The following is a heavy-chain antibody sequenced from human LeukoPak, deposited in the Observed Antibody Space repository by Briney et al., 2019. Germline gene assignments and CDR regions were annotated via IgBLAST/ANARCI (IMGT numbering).Heavy chain of an antibody. Sequence: ASVKVSCKASGYTFSSYGINWVRQAPGQGLEWMGWISVINSGNTRYAQNFQGRLTMTTDTSTTTAYMELGSLRSDDTAVYYCSREFPFCGADCFSGVFDIWGQGTMVTVS. CDR1: GYTFSSYG. CDR3: SREFPFCGADCFSGVFDI. D-gene: IGHD2-21*02. CDR2: ISVINSGNT. V-gene: IGHV1-18*01. J-gene: IGHJ3*02.